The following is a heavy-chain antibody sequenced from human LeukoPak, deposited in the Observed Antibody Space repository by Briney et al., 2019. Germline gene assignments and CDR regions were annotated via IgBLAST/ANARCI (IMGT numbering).Heavy chain of an antibody. Sequence: SETLSLTCTVSGGSISSYYWSWIRQPPGKGLEWIGYIFYTGSTNYNPPLKSRVTMSVDTSKNQFSLKLSSVTAADTAVYYCARGEGSGSSRYHFGYWGQGTLVTVSS. CDR2: IFYTGST. J-gene: IGHJ4*02. D-gene: IGHD3-10*01. CDR3: ARGEGSGSSRYHFGY. V-gene: IGHV4-59*01. CDR1: GGSISSYY.